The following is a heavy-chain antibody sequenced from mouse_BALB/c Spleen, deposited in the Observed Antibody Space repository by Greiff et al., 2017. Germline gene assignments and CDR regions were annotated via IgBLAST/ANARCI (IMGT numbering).Heavy chain of an antibody. CDR3: ARCLLDY. J-gene: IGHJ2*01. CDR2: ISSGSSTI. V-gene: IGHV5-17*02. Sequence: EVQLVESGGGLVQPGGSRKLSCAASGFTFSSFGMHWVRQAPEKGLEWVAYISSGSSTIYYADTVKGRFTISRDNPKNTLFLQMTSLRSEDTAMYYCARCLLDYWGQGTTLTVSS. D-gene: IGHD2-10*01. CDR1: GFTFSSFG.